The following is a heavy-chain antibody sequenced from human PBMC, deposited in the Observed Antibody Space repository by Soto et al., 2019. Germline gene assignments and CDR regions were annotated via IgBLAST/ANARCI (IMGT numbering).Heavy chain of an antibody. J-gene: IGHJ4*02. CDR3: ARESEDLTSNFDY. CDR1: GFTFSSYG. CDR2: ISYDGSNK. V-gene: IGHV3-30*03. Sequence: GGSLRLSCAASGFTFSSYGMHWVRQAPGKGLEWVAVISYDGSNKYYADSVKGRFTISRDNSKNTLYLQMNSLRAEDTAVYYCARESEDLTSNFDYWGQGTLVTVSS.